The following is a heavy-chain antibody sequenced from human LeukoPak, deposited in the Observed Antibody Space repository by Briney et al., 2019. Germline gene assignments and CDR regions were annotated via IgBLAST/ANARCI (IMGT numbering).Heavy chain of an antibody. D-gene: IGHD4-17*01. CDR3: ARDDYGEQFDY. CDR2: IKQDGSEK. Sequence: GGSLRLSCAASGFTFSSYWMSWVRPAPGKGLEWVANIKQDGSEKYYVDSVKGRFTISRDNAKNSLYLQMNSLRAEDTAVYYCARDDYGEQFDYWGQGTLVTVSS. V-gene: IGHV3-7*01. J-gene: IGHJ4*02. CDR1: GFTFSSYW.